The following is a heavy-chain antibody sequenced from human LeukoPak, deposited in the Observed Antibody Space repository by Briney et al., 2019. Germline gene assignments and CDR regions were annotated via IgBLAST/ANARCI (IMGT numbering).Heavy chain of an antibody. Sequence: GGSLRLSCAASGFTFSDYYMSWICQAPGKGLEWVSYISSSVSNIYYADSVEGRFTISRDNAKNTLYLQMNSLRVEDTAVYYCARGRPHGNDYWGQGTLVTVSS. J-gene: IGHJ4*02. CDR3: ARGRPHGNDY. V-gene: IGHV3-11*04. CDR1: GFTFSDYY. CDR2: ISSSVSNI. D-gene: IGHD4-23*01.